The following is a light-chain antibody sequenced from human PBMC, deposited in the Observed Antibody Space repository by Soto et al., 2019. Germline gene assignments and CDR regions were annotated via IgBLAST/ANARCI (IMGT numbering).Light chain of an antibody. Sequence: QSALTQPASVSGSPGQSITISCTGTSSDVGGYNYVSGYQHHPGKAPKLMIYDVTNRPSGVSNRFSGSKSGNTASLTISGLQAEDEADYYCPSYTTSSPYMVFGGGTKLTVL. CDR2: DVT. CDR3: PSYTTSSPYMV. J-gene: IGLJ3*02. V-gene: IGLV2-14*03. CDR1: SSDVGGYNY.